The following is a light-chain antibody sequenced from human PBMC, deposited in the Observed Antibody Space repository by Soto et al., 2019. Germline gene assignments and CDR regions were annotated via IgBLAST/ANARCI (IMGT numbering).Light chain of an antibody. CDR3: YSYTSSSTVL. J-gene: IGLJ2*01. CDR1: SSDIGGYNY. V-gene: IGLV2-14*03. CDR2: DVS. Sequence: QSALTQPASVSGSPGQSITISCTGISSDIGGYNYVSWYQQLPGKAPKLMIYDVSNRRSGVSNRFSGSKSGNTASLTISGLQAEDEAYYYCYSYTSSSTVLFGGGTKVTVL.